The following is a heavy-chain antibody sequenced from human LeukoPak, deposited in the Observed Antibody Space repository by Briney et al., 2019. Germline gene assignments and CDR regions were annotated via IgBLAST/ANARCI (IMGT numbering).Heavy chain of an antibody. CDR1: GFTFSSYA. CDR3: AKAAGSGSPVSGAGFDY. D-gene: IGHD3-3*01. V-gene: IGHV3-23*01. Sequence: GGSLRLSCAASGFTFSSYAMSWVRQAPGKGLEWVSAISGSGGSTYYADSVKGRLTISRDNSKNTLYLQMNSLRAEDTAVYYCAKAAGSGSPVSGAGFDYWGQGTLVTVSS. CDR2: ISGSGGST. J-gene: IGHJ4*02.